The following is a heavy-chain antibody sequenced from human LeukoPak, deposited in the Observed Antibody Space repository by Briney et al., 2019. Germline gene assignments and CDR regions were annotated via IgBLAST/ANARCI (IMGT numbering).Heavy chain of an antibody. Sequence: GGSLRLSCAASGFTFSRHWMGWVRQAPGKGLEWVANIKQDGSQYYVDSVKGRFIISRDNAKNSLYLQMNSLRAEDTAVYYCASHRRITIFWDWGQGTLVTVSS. J-gene: IGHJ4*02. V-gene: IGHV3-7*01. CDR1: GFTFSRHW. CDR2: IKQDGSQ. CDR3: ASHRRITIFWD. D-gene: IGHD3-9*01.